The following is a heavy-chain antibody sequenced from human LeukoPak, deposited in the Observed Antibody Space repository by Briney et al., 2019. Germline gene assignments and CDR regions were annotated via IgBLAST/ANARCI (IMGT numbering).Heavy chain of an antibody. Sequence: ASVKLSCYAAGPPISNYVISWVGQAPGQGLEWVGGIIPIYTTSNYAQKFQGRVTITADESTSTAYMELSSLRSEDTAVYYCARGPQVGAFDHWGQGTMVTVSS. J-gene: IGHJ3*01. CDR3: ARGPQVGAFDH. D-gene: IGHD1-26*01. CDR2: IIPIYTTS. CDR1: GPPISNYV. V-gene: IGHV1-69*13.